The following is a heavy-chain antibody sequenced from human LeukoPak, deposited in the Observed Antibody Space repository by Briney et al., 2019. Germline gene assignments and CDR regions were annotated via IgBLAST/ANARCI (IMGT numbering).Heavy chain of an antibody. CDR1: GYTFTSYG. Sequence: VALVKVSCKASGYTFTSYGISWVRQAPGQGLEWMGWISAYNGNTNYAQKLQGRVTMTTDTSTSTAYMELRSLRSDDTAVYYCARDYTMLDAFDIWGQGTMVTVSS. CDR2: ISAYNGNT. J-gene: IGHJ3*02. CDR3: ARDYTMLDAFDI. V-gene: IGHV1-18*01. D-gene: IGHD2-2*01.